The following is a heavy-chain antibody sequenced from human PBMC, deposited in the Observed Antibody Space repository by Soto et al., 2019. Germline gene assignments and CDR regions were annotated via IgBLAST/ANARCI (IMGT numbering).Heavy chain of an antibody. CDR1: GGTFSSYA. Sequence: SVKVSCPASGGTFSSYAISWVRQAPGQGLEWMGGIIPIFGAANYAQKFQGRVTITADKSTSTAYMELSRLRSDDTAVYYCARDPNYDMVTGYYSYFGMDGWGQGTTVTVYS. V-gene: IGHV1-69*06. CDR2: IIPIFGAA. D-gene: IGHD3-9*01. J-gene: IGHJ6*02. CDR3: ARDPNYDMVTGYYSYFGMDG.